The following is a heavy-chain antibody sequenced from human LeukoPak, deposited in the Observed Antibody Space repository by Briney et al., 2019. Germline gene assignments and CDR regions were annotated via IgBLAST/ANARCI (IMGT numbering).Heavy chain of an antibody. CDR2: ITGSGGST. J-gene: IGHJ4*02. Sequence: GSLRLSCAASGFTFSSYGMSWVRQAPGKGLEWVSGITGSGGSTYYTDSVSGRLTISRDNSKNTVYLQMNSLRAEDTAVYYCAKARYPDCGGDCYFVYWGQGTLVTVSS. D-gene: IGHD2-21*02. V-gene: IGHV3-23*01. CDR1: GFTFSSYG. CDR3: AKARYPDCGGDCYFVY.